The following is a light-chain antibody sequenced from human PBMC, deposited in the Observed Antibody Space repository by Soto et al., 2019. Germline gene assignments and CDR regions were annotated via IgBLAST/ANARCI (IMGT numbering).Light chain of an antibody. J-gene: IGKJ1*01. CDR3: QHYDGSLWT. V-gene: IGKV3-20*01. Sequence: PGERVPLSCTASQSVSRYLAWHQQIPGQPPRLLIHGASTGAIGVPDRFSGSGSGTDFTLTISRLEPEDFALFFCQHYDGSLWTFGQGTKVDIK. CDR2: GAS. CDR1: QSVSRY.